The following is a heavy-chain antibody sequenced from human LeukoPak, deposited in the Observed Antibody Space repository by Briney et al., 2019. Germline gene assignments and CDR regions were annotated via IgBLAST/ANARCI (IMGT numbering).Heavy chain of an antibody. D-gene: IGHD3-22*01. CDR2: ISSSSSYI. CDR3: ARVRSGFFYYMDV. V-gene: IGHV3-21*01. CDR1: GFTFSSNG. Sequence: GGSLRLSCAASGFTFSSNGMNWVRQAPGKGLEWVSSISSSSSYIYYADSVKGRFTISRDNAKNSLYLQMNSLRAEDTAVYYCARVRSGFFYYMDVWGKGTTVTVSS. J-gene: IGHJ6*03.